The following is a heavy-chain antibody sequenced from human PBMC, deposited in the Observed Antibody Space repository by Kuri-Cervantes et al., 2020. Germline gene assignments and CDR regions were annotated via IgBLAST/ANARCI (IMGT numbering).Heavy chain of an antibody. CDR3: ARRAYGVGFDP. J-gene: IGHJ5*02. Sequence: SQTLSLTCAVFGYSISSGYYWGWIRQPPGKGPEWIGTIYNNGMTFYNPSLKSRVSVSMDTSKNHFFLSLSSVTAADTALYYCARRAYGVGFDPWGQGIMVTVSS. CDR2: IYNNGMT. V-gene: IGHV4-38-2*01. CDR1: GYSISSGYY. D-gene: IGHD3-3*01.